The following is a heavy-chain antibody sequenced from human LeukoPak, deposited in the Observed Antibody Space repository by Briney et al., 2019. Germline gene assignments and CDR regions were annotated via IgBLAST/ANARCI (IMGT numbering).Heavy chain of an antibody. Sequence: PSETLSLTCTVSGGSISSSSYYWGWIRQPPGKGLEWIGSIYYSGTTYYNPSLKSRVTISVDTSKTQFSLKLSSVTAADTAVYYCARHEDGYYDILTGYSLFDYWGQGTLVTVSS. CDR3: ARHEDGYYDILTGYSLFDY. D-gene: IGHD3-9*01. J-gene: IGHJ4*02. CDR1: GGSISSSSYY. V-gene: IGHV4-39*01. CDR2: IYYSGTT.